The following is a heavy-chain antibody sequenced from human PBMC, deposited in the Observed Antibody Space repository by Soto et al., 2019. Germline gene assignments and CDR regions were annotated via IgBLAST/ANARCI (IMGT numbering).Heavy chain of an antibody. V-gene: IGHV1-69*01. CDR3: ARDYGHDCSGGNCYFYL. Sequence: QVQLVQSGAEVKKPGSSVKVSCKASGGTFSTYAINWVRQAPGHGLEWMGGIIPLFGTAKYAQKFQDRVTITADESTSTAHMKLRSLRSEDTAVYYCARDYGHDCSGGNCYFYLWGQGTLVSVSS. D-gene: IGHD2-15*01. J-gene: IGHJ4*02. CDR1: GGTFSTYA. CDR2: IIPLFGTA.